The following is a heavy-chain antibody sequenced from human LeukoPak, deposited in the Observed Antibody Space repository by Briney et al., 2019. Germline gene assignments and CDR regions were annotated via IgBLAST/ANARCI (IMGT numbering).Heavy chain of an antibody. Sequence: SQTLSLTCTVSGGSISSGDYYWSWIRQPPGKGLEWIGYIYYSGSTYYNPSLKSRVTISVDTSKNQFSLNLSSVTAADTAVYYCARHIESGTNDAFDIWGQGTMVTVSS. CDR1: GGSISSGDYY. V-gene: IGHV4-30-4*01. CDR3: ARHIESGTNDAFDI. CDR2: IYYSGST. J-gene: IGHJ3*02. D-gene: IGHD2-21*01.